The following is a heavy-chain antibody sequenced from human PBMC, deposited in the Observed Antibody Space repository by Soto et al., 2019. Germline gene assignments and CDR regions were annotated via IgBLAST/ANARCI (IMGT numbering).Heavy chain of an antibody. CDR1: GFTFSSYA. CDR3: AKTLATSATGY. D-gene: IGHD6-13*01. CDR2: ISGDGAVT. V-gene: IGHV3-23*01. Sequence: EVQLLESGSGLVQPGGSLRLSCAASGFTFSSYAMSWVRQAPGKGLEWVSAISGDGAVTYYGDSVKGRFTMTRDNSKNPLYLQMGSLRAEDTAIYYCAKTLATSATGYWGQGTLVTVSS. J-gene: IGHJ4*02.